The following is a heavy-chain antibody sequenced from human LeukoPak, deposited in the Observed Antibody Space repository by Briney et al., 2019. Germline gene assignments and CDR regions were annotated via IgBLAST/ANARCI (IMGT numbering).Heavy chain of an antibody. CDR3: ARRHYDSSGYSTNTFDY. V-gene: IGHV4-39*07. Sequence: PSETLSLTCTVSGGSISSSSYYWGWIRQPPGKGLEWIGSIYYSGSTYYNPSLKSRVTISVDRSKNQFSLKLSSVTAADTAVYYCARRHYDSSGYSTNTFDYWGQGTLVTVSS. CDR2: IYYSGST. D-gene: IGHD3-22*01. J-gene: IGHJ4*02. CDR1: GGSISSSSYY.